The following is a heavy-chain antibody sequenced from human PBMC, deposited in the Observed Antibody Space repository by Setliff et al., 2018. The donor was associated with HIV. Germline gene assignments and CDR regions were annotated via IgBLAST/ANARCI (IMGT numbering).Heavy chain of an antibody. CDR3: ARETGDDALDI. V-gene: IGHV1-8*01. D-gene: IGHD7-27*01. CDR2: MNPNSGNT. Sequence: ASVKVSCTASGYTFTRYAINWVRQATGQGLEWMGWMNPNSGNTGYAQKFQGRVTMTRNTSISTAYMELSSLRSEDTAVYYCARETGDDALDIWGQGTMVTVSS. CDR1: GYTFTRYA. J-gene: IGHJ3*02.